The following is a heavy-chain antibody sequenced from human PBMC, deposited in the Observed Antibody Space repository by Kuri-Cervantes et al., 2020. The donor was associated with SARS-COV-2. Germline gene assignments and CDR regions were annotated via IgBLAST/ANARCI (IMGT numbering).Heavy chain of an antibody. Sequence: GGSLRLSCAASGFTFSSYGMHWVRQAPGKGLEWVAFIRYDGSNKYYADSVKGRFTISRDNSKNTLYLQMNSLRAEDTAVYYRAKICRRATVTTLDFDLWGRGTLVTVSS. CDR2: IRYDGSNK. CDR3: AKICRRATVTTLDFDL. J-gene: IGHJ2*01. D-gene: IGHD4-17*01. CDR1: GFTFSSYG. V-gene: IGHV3-30*02.